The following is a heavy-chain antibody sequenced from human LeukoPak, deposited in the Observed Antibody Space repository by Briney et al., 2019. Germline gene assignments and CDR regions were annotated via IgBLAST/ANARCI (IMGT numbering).Heavy chain of an antibody. CDR3: ARGLAYSRLDY. Sequence: GGSLRLSCAVSGLTFSSSWMDWVRQAPGKGLEWVASINPDGNKKYSADSVKGRFTISRDNAENSLYLQMNSLRVEDTAFYYCARGLAYSRLDYWGLGMLVTVSS. D-gene: IGHD5-18*01. CDR1: GLTFSSSW. J-gene: IGHJ4*02. V-gene: IGHV3-7*01. CDR2: INPDGNKK.